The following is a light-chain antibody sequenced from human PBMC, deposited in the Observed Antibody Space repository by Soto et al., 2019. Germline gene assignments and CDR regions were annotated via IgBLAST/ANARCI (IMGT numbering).Light chain of an antibody. Sequence: AIQLTQSPSSLSASVGDRVTITCRASQGSSSALAWYQQKPGKAPKLLIYDASSLESGVPSRFSGSGSGTDFTLTFSSLQPEDFATYYCQQCNSYPLTFGTGTKVDSK. CDR2: DAS. CDR3: QQCNSYPLT. V-gene: IGKV1-13*02. J-gene: IGKJ3*01. CDR1: QGSSSA.